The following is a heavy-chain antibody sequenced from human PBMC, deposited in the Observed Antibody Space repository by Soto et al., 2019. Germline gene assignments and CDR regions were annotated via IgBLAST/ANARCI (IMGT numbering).Heavy chain of an antibody. CDR3: AGSHRKWFDP. J-gene: IGHJ5*02. CDR2: IYYSGST. CDR1: GGSVSSGSYY. V-gene: IGHV4-61*01. Sequence: PSETLSLTCTVSGGSVSSGSYYWSWIRQPPGKGLEWIGYIYYSGSTNYNPSLKSRVTISVDTSKNQFSLKLSSVTAADTAVYYCAGSHRKWFDPWGQGTLVTSPQ.